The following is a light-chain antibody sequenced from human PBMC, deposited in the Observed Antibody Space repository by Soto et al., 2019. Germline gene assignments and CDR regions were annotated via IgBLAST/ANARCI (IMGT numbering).Light chain of an antibody. CDR1: QSVSSSY. CDR2: GAS. Sequence: EIVLTQSPGTLSLSPGERATLSCRASQSVSSSYLAWYQQKPGQAPRLLIYGASSRATGIPDRFSGSGSGTDFTLTIIRLEPEDFAVYYCPQYGSSPGTFGQGTKVEIK. J-gene: IGKJ1*01. V-gene: IGKV3-20*01. CDR3: PQYGSSPGT.